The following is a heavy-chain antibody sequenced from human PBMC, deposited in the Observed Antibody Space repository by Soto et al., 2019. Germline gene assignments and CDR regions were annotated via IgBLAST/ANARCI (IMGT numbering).Heavy chain of an antibody. J-gene: IGHJ6*04. CDR2: IIPILGIA. CDR1: GCTFSIYT. V-gene: IGHV1-69*02. Sequence: SVKVSCKASGCTFSIYTIIWVRQAPGQGLEWMGRIIPILGIANYAQKFQGRVTITADKSTSTAYMELSSLRSEDTAVYYCARRSTVPAAIGLDVWGKGTTVTVSS. D-gene: IGHD2-2*01. CDR3: ARRSTVPAAIGLDV.